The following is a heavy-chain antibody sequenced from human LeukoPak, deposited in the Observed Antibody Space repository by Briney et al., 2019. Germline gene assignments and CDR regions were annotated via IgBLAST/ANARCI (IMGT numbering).Heavy chain of an antibody. V-gene: IGHV1-2*02. CDR3: ARADPASGTSAY. Sequence: ASVKVSCKASGYTFPGHFMHWVRQAPGQGLEWMGWINPNSGGTNYAQKFQGRVTMTRDTSISTVYMELSRLRSDDMALYYCARADPASGTSAYWGQGTLVTVSS. J-gene: IGHJ4*02. CDR1: GYTFPGHF. CDR2: INPNSGGT. D-gene: IGHD1-1*01.